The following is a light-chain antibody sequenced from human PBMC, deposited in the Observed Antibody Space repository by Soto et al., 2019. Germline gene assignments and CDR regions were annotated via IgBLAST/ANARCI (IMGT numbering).Light chain of an antibody. CDR2: AAS. CDR1: QTISSY. CDR3: QQTYSTPRT. V-gene: IGKV1-39*01. J-gene: IGKJ1*01. Sequence: DIQMTQSPSSLSASVGDRVTMTCRASQTISSYLNWYQQKPGKAPNLLIYAASSLQSGVPSRFSGRGSGTDFTLTINSLQPEDFAIYYCQQTYSTPRTFGQGTKVEIK.